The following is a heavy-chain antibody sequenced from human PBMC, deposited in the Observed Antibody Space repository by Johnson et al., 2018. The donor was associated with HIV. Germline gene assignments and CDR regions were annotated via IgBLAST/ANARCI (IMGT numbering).Heavy chain of an antibody. V-gene: IGHV3-23*04. CDR1: GFNFSSYA. CDR2: ISGSGGGT. Sequence: EVQLVESGGSVVRPGGSLRLSCAASGFNFSSYAMTWVRQAPGKGLEWVAGISGSGGGTYFADSVKGRFTISRDNSKNTVFLQMSSLRAEDTALYYCAKDSGALGLGDAFDIWGQGTMVIVSS. D-gene: IGHD3-16*01. CDR3: AKDSGALGLGDAFDI. J-gene: IGHJ3*02.